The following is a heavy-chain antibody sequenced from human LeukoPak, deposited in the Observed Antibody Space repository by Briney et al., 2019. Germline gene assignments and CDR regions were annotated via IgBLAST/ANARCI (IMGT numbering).Heavy chain of an antibody. J-gene: IGHJ4*02. Sequence: ASVKVSCKASGYTFTSYGISWVRQAPGQGLEWMGWISAYNGNTNYAQKLQGRVTMTTDTSTSTAYMELSSLRSEDTAVYYCARGPIPSMVRGVIDYWGQGTLVTVSS. CDR2: ISAYNGNT. D-gene: IGHD3-10*01. CDR3: ARGPIPSMVRGVIDY. V-gene: IGHV1-18*01. CDR1: GYTFTSYG.